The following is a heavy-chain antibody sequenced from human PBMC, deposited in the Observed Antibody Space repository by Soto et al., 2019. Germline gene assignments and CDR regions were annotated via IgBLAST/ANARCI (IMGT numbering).Heavy chain of an antibody. CDR1: GYTFTSYG. CDR2: ISAYNYNT. CDR3: ARVVGALGHWFDP. Sequence: QVQLVQSGAEVKKPGASVKVSCKASGYTFTSYGLSWVRQAPGQGLEWMGRISAYNYNTNYEQKRQGSVTMTTGPATSTAYMELRSRRSDDTAVYYCARVVGALGHWFDPWGQGTLVTVSS. V-gene: IGHV1-18*01. J-gene: IGHJ5*02. D-gene: IGHD1-26*01.